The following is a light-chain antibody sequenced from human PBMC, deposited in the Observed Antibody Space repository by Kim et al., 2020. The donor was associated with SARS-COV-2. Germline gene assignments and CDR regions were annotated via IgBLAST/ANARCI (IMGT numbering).Light chain of an antibody. CDR3: QQYNNWPYT. J-gene: IGKJ2*01. CDR2: GAS. V-gene: IGKV3-15*01. CDR1: QSVSSN. Sequence: SGSPGERATLACGASQSVSSNLAWYQQKPGQAPRLLIYGASTRATGIPARFSGSGSGTEFTLTISSLQSEDFAVYYCQQYNNWPYTFGQGTKLEI.